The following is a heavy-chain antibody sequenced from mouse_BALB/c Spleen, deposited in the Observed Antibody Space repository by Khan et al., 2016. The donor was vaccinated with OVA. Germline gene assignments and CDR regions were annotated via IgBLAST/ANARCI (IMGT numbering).Heavy chain of an antibody. CDR1: GYTFTSYV. CDR3: AKNERDDVYFDY. V-gene: IGHV1S136*01. CDR2: IYPYTDDT. D-gene: IGHD2-14*01. Sequence: VQLQQPGPELVKPGASVKMSCKASGYTFTSYVMHWLRQTPGQGLEWIGYIYPYTDDTTYNEKFKGQATLTSDNSSSTAYLELGSLTSEDSADYYCAKNERDDVYFDYWGQGTTLTVSS. J-gene: IGHJ2*01.